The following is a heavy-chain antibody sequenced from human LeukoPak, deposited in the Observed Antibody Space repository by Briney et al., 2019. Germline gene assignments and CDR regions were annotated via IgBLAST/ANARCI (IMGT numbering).Heavy chain of an antibody. CDR2: ISTSGST. J-gene: IGHJ4*02. CDR3: ARVNPRGRAY. D-gene: IGHD3-10*01. V-gene: IGHV4-4*07. Sequence: NPSETLSLTCTVSGGSISSYYWNWIRQPAGKGLEWIGRISTSGSTDYNPSLKSRVTISVDRSKNQFSLKLSSVTAADTAVYYCARVNPRGRAYWGQGTLVTVSS. CDR1: GGSISSYY.